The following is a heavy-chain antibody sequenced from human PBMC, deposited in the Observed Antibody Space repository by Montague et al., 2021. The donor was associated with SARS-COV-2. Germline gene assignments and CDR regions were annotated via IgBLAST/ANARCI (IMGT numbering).Heavy chain of an antibody. D-gene: IGHD3-10*01. V-gene: IGHV4-59*08. CDR1: GGSISNYH. Sequence: SETLSLTCTVSGGSISNYHWNWIRQPPGKGLEWIAYIYYSGSTNYNPSLQSRVTISVDTSRNQFSLRLTSVTAADTAVYYCARQLRVRGTWQFGDYNHYGMDVWGQGTTVSVSS. CDR2: IYYSGST. CDR3: ARQLRVRGTWQFGDYNHYGMDV. J-gene: IGHJ6*02.